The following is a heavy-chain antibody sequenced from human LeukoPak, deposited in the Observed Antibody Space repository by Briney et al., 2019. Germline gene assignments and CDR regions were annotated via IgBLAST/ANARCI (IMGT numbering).Heavy chain of an antibody. D-gene: IGHD4-11*01. CDR2: IYYSGST. V-gene: IGHV4-31*03. J-gene: IGHJ4*02. Sequence: SETLSLTCTVSGGSIRSSYYYWSWIRQHPGKGLEWIGYIYYSGSTYYNPSLKSRVTISVDTSKNQFSLKLSSVTAADTAVYYCARDGMTSFDYWGQGTLVTVSS. CDR3: ARDGMTSFDY. CDR1: GGSIRSSYYY.